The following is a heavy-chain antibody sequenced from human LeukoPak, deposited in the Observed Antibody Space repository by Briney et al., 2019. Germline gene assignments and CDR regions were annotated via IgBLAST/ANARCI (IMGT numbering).Heavy chain of an antibody. CDR1: GFNFNIYN. CDR2: IRYDGSPK. J-gene: IGHJ4*02. D-gene: IGHD2-2*01. V-gene: IGHV3-30*02. CDR3: AKDDDRHWGSSCQDY. Sequence: GGSLRLSCAASGFNFNIYNMHWVRQAPGKGLEGVAFIRYDGSPKYYADYVRGRFTISRDNSKNMLYLQMNSLETEDTAVYYCAKDDDRHWGSSCQDYWGQGTLVTVSS.